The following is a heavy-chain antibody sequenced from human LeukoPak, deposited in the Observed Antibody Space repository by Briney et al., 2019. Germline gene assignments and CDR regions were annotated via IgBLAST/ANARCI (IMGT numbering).Heavy chain of an antibody. CDR2: IYYSGSA. CDR3: ATGPRGSFDY. Sequence: SETLSLTCTVSGGSISSYYWSWIRQPPGKGLEWIGYIYYSGSANYNPSLKSRVTISVDTSKNQFSLKLSSVTAADTAVYYCATGPRGSFDYWGQGTLVTVSS. CDR1: GGSISSYY. D-gene: IGHD3-10*01. J-gene: IGHJ4*02. V-gene: IGHV4-59*01.